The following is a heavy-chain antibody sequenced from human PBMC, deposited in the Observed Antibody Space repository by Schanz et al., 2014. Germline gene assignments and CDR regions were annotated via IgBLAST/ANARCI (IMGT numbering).Heavy chain of an antibody. J-gene: IGHJ4*02. D-gene: IGHD1-1*01. CDR1: GFTFDEFA. Sequence: DVQLVESGGGLVQPGKSLRLSCAASGFTFDEFAMHWVRQSPGKGLEWVSGISWNSASIGYADSVKGRFTISRDNAKNTMNTQTNSRTVDDTARYYGAKDMTPYTDVMRHDLPDSWGQGTRVTVSS. CDR2: ISWNSASI. CDR3: AKDMTPYTDVMRHDLPDS. V-gene: IGHV3-9*01.